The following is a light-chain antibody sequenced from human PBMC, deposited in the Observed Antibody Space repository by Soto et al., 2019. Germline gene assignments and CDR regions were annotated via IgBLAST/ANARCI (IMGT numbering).Light chain of an antibody. CDR1: QSLLHSDGKTY. CDR2: EVS. V-gene: IGKV2D-29*01. Sequence: DIVLTQTPLFLSVTPGQPASISCRSTQSLLHSDGKTYFYWFLQKAGQPPQLLIYEVSNRFSGVSDRLSGSGSGTDFTLKIGRVEADDVGIYYCQHYNSYSEAFGQGTKVDIK. CDR3: QHYNSYSEA. J-gene: IGKJ1*01.